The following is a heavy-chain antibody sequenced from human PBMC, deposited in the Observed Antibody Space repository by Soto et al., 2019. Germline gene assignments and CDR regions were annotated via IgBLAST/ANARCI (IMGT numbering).Heavy chain of an antibody. Sequence: EVQLVESGGGLVQPGGSLRLSCAASGFTFSSYWMHWVRQAPGKGLVWVSRINSDGSGTSYADSVKGRFTISRDNAKKTLYLQMISLRAEDTDVYYCVRSTEVDGYTYGYWGQGTLVTVSS. CDR1: GFTFSSYW. CDR3: VRSTEVDGYTYGY. V-gene: IGHV3-74*01. D-gene: IGHD1-1*01. CDR2: INSDGSGT. J-gene: IGHJ4*02.